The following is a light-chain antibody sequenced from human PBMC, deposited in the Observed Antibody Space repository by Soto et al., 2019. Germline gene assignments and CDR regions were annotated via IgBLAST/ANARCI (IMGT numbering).Light chain of an antibody. CDR1: TSDVGGYDY. J-gene: IGLJ2*01. Sequence: QSALTQPPSASGSPGQSVTISCTGTTSDVGGYDYVSWYQQHPGKAPKLMIYEVSKGPSGVPDRFSGSKSGSTASLTVSGLQAEDEADYYCSSYAGSNNLVVFGGGTKLTVL. CDR2: EVS. CDR3: SSYAGSNNLVV. V-gene: IGLV2-8*01.